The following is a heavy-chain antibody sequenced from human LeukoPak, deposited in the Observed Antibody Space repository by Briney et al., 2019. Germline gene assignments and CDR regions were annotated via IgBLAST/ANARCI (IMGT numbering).Heavy chain of an antibody. CDR2: IYVGGHT. J-gene: IGHJ6*02. V-gene: IGHV3-53*01. Sequence: PGGSLRLSCAASGFTVGSNYMSWVRQPPGKGLEWVSVIYVGGHTHYSNSVKGRFTISRDSSKNTLYPEMNNLRAEDTAVYFCARGMTKVPTTVGLDVWGQGTTVTVSS. D-gene: IGHD4-17*01. CDR1: GFTVGSNY. CDR3: ARGMTKVPTTVGLDV.